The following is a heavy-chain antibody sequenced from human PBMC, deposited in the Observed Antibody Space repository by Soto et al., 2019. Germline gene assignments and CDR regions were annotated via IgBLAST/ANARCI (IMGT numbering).Heavy chain of an antibody. V-gene: IGHV1-69*02. CDR2: IIPILGIA. Sequence: ASVKVSWKASGGSFSRYTISWVRQAPGQGLEWMGRIIPILGIANYAQKFQGRVTITADKSTSTAYMELSSLRSEDTAVYYCARYGEFFSFGLYYNQPYLHYF. D-gene: IGHD2-8*01. CDR1: GGSFSRYT. CDR3: ARYGEFFSFGLYYNQPYLHYF. J-gene: IGHJ1*01.